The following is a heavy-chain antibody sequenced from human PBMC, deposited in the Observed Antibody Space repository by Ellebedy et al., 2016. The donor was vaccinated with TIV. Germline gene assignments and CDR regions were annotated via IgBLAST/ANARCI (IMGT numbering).Heavy chain of an antibody. V-gene: IGHV1-24*01. Sequence: AASVKVSCKVPGYTLTELSMHWVRQAPGKGLEWMGGFDPEDGETIYAQKFQGRVTMTEDTSTDTAYKALSSLRSEDTAVYYCATESPADYYDGSGPFDYWGQGTLVTVSS. CDR3: ATESPADYYDGSGPFDY. CDR2: FDPEDGET. CDR1: GYTLTELS. J-gene: IGHJ4*02. D-gene: IGHD3-22*01.